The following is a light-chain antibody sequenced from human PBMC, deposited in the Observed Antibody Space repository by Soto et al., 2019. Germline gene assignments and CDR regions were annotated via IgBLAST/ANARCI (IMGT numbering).Light chain of an antibody. CDR1: SSNIGSNT. CDR3: AAWDDSRNGVL. CDR2: SDN. Sequence: QSVLTQPPSASGTPGQRVIISCSGSSSNIGSNTVNWYQQIPGTAPTILIYSDNHRPSGVPARCSGSKTDTSASLAISGLHDEDDDEYYCAAWDDSRNGVLFGGGTKLTVL. V-gene: IGLV1-44*01. J-gene: IGLJ3*02.